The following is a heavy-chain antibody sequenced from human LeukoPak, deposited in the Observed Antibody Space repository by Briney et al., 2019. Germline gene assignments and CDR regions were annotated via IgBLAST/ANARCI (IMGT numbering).Heavy chain of an antibody. V-gene: IGHV4-31*03. Sequence: NSSQTLSLTCTVSGGSISSGGYYWSWIRQQPGKGLEWIGYIYYNGNTYHNPSLKSRVTISVDTSKTQFSLKLSSVIAADTAVYYCAREREMTTRAGRIYYFDYWGQGTLVTVSS. CDR3: AREREMTTRAGRIYYFDY. CDR1: GGSISSGGYY. CDR2: IYYNGNT. J-gene: IGHJ4*02. D-gene: IGHD5-24*01.